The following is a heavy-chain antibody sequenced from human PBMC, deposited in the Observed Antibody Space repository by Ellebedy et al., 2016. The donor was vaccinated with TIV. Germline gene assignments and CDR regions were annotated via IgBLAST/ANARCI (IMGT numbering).Heavy chain of an antibody. CDR3: ARAHHDIFAMDV. D-gene: IGHD3-3*02. V-gene: IGHV3-33*01. CDR1: GFTFSRFG. Sequence: GGSLRLSCAASGFTFSRFGFHWVRQGPGKGLEWVAVIWYDGSKEYYGDSVKGRFTISRDQSRNTVYLQMNNLRAEDTAVYFCARAHHDIFAMDVWGQGTTVTVSS. J-gene: IGHJ6*02. CDR2: IWYDGSKE.